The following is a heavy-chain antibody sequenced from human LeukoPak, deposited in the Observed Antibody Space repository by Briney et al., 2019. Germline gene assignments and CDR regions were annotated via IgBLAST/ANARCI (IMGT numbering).Heavy chain of an antibody. J-gene: IGHJ6*02. Sequence: ASVKVSCKASGYTFTGYYMHWVRQAPGQGLEWMGWINPNSGGTNYAQKFQGRVTMTRDTSISTAYMELSRLRSDDTAVYYCARVRQKYYDILTGYFDPGYYYYYGMDVWGQGTTVTVSS. D-gene: IGHD3-9*01. CDR3: ARVRQKYYDILTGYFDPGYYYYYGMDV. V-gene: IGHV1-2*02. CDR1: GYTFTGYY. CDR2: INPNSGGT.